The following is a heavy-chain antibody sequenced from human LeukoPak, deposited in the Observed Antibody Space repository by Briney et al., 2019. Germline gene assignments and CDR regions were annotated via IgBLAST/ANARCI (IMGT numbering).Heavy chain of an antibody. V-gene: IGHV4-38-2*02. Sequence: SETLSLTCTVSGGSISSYYWGWLRQPPGKGLEWIGSIYHSGSTYYTPSLKSRVTVSVDTSKNQFSLKLSSVTAADTAVYYCAAAVDFGDIYYYYYMDVWGKGTTVTVSS. CDR1: GGSISSYY. J-gene: IGHJ6*03. CDR3: AAAVDFGDIYYYYYMDV. CDR2: IYHSGST. D-gene: IGHD4-17*01.